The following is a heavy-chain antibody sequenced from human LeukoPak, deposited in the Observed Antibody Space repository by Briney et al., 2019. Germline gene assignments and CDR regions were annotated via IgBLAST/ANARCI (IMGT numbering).Heavy chain of an antibody. CDR1: VFTFSTCA. J-gene: IGHJ4*02. D-gene: IGHD6-19*01. CDR2: ISGSGGGT. Sequence: GGSLRLACAASVFTFSTCAMIWFRQAPGKGLVWVSGISGSGGGTYYADSVKGRFTISRDNSKNTLYLQMNSLRAEDTAIYYCAKAGTSAWYYFDYWGQGTLVTVSS. CDR3: AKAGTSAWYYFDY. V-gene: IGHV3-23*01.